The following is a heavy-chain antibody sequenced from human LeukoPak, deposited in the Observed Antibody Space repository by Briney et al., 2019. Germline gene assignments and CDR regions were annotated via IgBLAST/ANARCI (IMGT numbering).Heavy chain of an antibody. CDR1: GFTFGDYG. Sequence: GGSLRLSCTASGFTFGDYGMTWVRQAPGKGLEWVGFIRSKAYGGTTEYAASVKGRFTISRDDSKSIAYLQMNSLKIEDTAVYYCSREGYSGSVTHKGNDYWGRGTLVTVSS. D-gene: IGHD3-10*01. CDR3: SREGYSGSVTHKGNDY. J-gene: IGHJ4*02. CDR2: IRSKAYGGTT. V-gene: IGHV3-49*04.